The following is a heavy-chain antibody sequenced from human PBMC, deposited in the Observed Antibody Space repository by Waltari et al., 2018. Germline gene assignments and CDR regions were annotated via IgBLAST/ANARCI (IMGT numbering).Heavy chain of an antibody. CDR1: GFTFTSYW. CDR3: ARSDTGGTYYYAMDV. CDR2: IKQDSSEK. V-gene: IGHV3-7*01. Sequence: EERLVESGGDLVQPGGSLRLSCSASGFTFTSYWMIWIRQAPGRGLEWVADIKQDSSEKHYVDSVKGRLTISKDNAKRSLYLQMNSLRVEDTAVYYCARSDTGGTYYYAMDVWGQGTTVTVS. J-gene: IGHJ6*02. D-gene: IGHD1-1*01.